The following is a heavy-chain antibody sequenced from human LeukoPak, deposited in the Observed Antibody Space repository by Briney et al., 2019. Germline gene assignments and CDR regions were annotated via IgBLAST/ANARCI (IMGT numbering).Heavy chain of an antibody. D-gene: IGHD5-12*01. CDR1: GGTFSSYA. CDR3: ARWSPPHSGYDLGEFDY. V-gene: IGHV1-69*05. CDR2: IIPIFGTA. Sequence: GASVKVSCKASGGTFSSYAISWVRQAPGQGLEWMGGIIPIFGTANYAQKFQGRVTITTDESTSTAYMELSSLRSEDTAVYYCARWSPPHSGYDLGEFDYWGQGTLVTVSS. J-gene: IGHJ4*02.